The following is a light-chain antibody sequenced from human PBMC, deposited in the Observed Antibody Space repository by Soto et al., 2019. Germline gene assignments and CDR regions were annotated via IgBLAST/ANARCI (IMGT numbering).Light chain of an antibody. CDR3: QHRSEWPVS. V-gene: IGKV3-11*01. J-gene: IGKJ5*01. Sequence: EIVFTQSPGTLSLSPGERATLSCRASQSLTNNYLAWYQQKPGQAPRLLIYDASNRATGIPARFSASGSGTDFTLTISSLEPEDFAVYYCQHRSEWPVSFGQGARLEIK. CDR1: QSLTNNY. CDR2: DAS.